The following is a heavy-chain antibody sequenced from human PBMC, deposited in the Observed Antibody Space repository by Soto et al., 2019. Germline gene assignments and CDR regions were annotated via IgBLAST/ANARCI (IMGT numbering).Heavy chain of an antibody. CDR2: INAGNGNT. CDR1: GYTFISYA. D-gene: IGHD1-26*01. J-gene: IGHJ6*02. V-gene: IGHV1-3*01. Sequence: ASVKVSCKASGYTFISYAMHWVRQAPGQRLEWMGWINAGNGNTKYSQKFQGRVTITRDTSASTAYMELSSLRSEDTAVYYCARRPLYSGSYHYYYYGMDVWGQGTTVTVS. CDR3: ARRPLYSGSYHYYYYGMDV.